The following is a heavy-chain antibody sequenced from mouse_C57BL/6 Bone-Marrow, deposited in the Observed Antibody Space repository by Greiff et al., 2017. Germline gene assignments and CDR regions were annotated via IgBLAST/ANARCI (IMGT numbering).Heavy chain of an antibody. CDR2: ISSGGSYT. D-gene: IGHD2-4*01. CDR1: GFTFSSYG. J-gene: IGHJ2*01. Sequence: EVKVVESGGDLVKPGGSLKLSCAASGFTFSSYGMSWVRQTPDKRLEWVATISSGGSYTYYPASVKGRFTISRKNTKNTLYLQMSSLKSEDTAMYYCARHGGLRPLDYWGQGTTLTVSS. CDR3: ARHGGLRPLDY. V-gene: IGHV5-6*01.